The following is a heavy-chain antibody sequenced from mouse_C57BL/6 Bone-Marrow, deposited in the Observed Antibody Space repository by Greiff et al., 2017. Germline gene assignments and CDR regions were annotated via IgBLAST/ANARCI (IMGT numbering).Heavy chain of an antibody. CDR3: ARYFRGYFDY. V-gene: IGHV7-3*01. J-gene: IGHJ2*01. CDR2: IRNKANGYTT. Sequence: EVKVVESGGGLVQPGGSLSLSCAASGFTFTDYYMSWVRQPPGKALEWLGFIRNKANGYTTEYSASVKGRFTISRDTSQSILYRQMNALGAEDSATYYCARYFRGYFDYWGQGTTLTVSS. CDR1: GFTFTDYY.